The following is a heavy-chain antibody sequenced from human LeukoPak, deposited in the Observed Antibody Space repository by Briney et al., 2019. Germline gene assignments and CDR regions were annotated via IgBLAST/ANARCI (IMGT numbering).Heavy chain of an antibody. J-gene: IGHJ2*01. V-gene: IGHV3-15*01. CDR3: TTGVTSKSSFDL. CDR2: IKSKTDGGTT. D-gene: IGHD3-10*01. Sequence: GGSLRLSCAASGFTFSNAWMSWVRQAPGKGLEWVGRIKSKTDGGTTDYAAPVKGRFTISRDDSKNTLYLQMNSLKTEDTAVYYCTTGVTSKSSFDLWGRGTLVTVSS. CDR1: GFTFSNAW.